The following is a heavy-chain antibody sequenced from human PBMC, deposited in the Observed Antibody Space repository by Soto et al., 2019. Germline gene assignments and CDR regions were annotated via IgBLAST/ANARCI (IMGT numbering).Heavy chain of an antibody. CDR2: IIPIFGTA. J-gene: IGHJ1*01. Sequence: QVQLVQSGAEVKKPGSSVKVSCKASGGTFSSYAISWVRQAPGQGLEWMGGIIPIFGTANYAQKFQGRVTITADESTSTAYMELGSLRSEDTAVYYCARGAYCGGDCYSPEYFQHWGQGTLVTVSS. CDR3: ARGAYCGGDCYSPEYFQH. CDR1: GGTFSSYA. V-gene: IGHV1-69*12. D-gene: IGHD2-21*02.